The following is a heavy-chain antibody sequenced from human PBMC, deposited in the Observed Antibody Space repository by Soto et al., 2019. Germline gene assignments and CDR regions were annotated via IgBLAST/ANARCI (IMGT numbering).Heavy chain of an antibody. J-gene: IGHJ4*02. Sequence: EVQLVASGGGLVRPGGSLRLSCAASGFTFSKAWMNWVRQAPGKGLEWVGRIKSRTDGGTTEHAASVKGRFTISRDDSNNTLDLQMNDLKTEDTGLYYFTTDVRQLTDYWGQGTLVTVSS. D-gene: IGHD2-2*01. CDR2: IKSRTDGGTT. CDR1: GFTFSKAW. V-gene: IGHV3-15*01. CDR3: TTDVRQLTDY.